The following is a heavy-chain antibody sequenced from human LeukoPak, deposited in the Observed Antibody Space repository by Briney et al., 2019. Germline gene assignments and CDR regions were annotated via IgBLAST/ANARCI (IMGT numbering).Heavy chain of an antibody. Sequence: SETQSLTCTVSGGSISSYYWSWIRQPPGKGLEWIGYIYYSGSTNYNPSLKSRVIISADTSKNQFSLKLSSVTAADTAVYYCARLWSPIDSGEGGTYWGQGTLVTVSS. J-gene: IGHJ4*02. V-gene: IGHV4-59*08. D-gene: IGHD4-17*01. CDR3: ARLWSPIDSGEGGTY. CDR2: IYYSGST. CDR1: GGSISSYY.